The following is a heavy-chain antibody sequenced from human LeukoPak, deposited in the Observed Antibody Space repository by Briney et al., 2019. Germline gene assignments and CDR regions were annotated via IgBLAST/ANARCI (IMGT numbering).Heavy chain of an antibody. D-gene: IGHD2-2*01. CDR3: ASGHQG. J-gene: IGHJ4*01. CDR1: GFTFCYYY. V-gene: IGHV3-7*01. Sequence: GGSLRLSCAASGFTFCYYYMCWVRQAPGKGLEWVATISLGSRDDSYADSVKGRFTISRDNAKNSLYLQMNTLRAEDTAIYFCASGHQGGGQGSLVSAS. CDR2: ISLGSRDD.